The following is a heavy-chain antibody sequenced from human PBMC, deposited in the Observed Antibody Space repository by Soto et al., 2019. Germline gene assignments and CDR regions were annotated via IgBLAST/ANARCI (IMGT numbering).Heavy chain of an antibody. CDR2: ISWNSGSI. V-gene: IGHV3-9*01. D-gene: IGHD3-9*01. CDR1: GFTFDDYA. Sequence: EVQLVESGGGLVQPGRSLRLSCAASGFTFDDYAMHWVRQAPGKGLEWVSGISWNSGSIGYADSVKGRLTISRDNAKNSLYLQMNSLRAEDTALYYCAKGHYDILTPPDDWGQGTLVTVSS. CDR3: AKGHYDILTPPDD. J-gene: IGHJ4*02.